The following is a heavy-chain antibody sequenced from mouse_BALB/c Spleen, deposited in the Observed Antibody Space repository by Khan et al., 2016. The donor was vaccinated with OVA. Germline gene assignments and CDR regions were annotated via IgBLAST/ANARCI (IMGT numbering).Heavy chain of an antibody. D-gene: IGHD1-1*01. V-gene: IGHV1S41*01. J-gene: IGHJ4*01. CDR3: ARENYYGRSRYAMDY. Sequence: DLVKPGASVKLSCKASGYTFTSYWINWIKQRPGQGLEWIGRIAPGSGSAYYNEMFKGKATLTVDTSSSTAYIQLSSLSSEDSAGYFCARENYYGRSRYAMDYWGQGTSVTVSS. CDR2: IAPGSGSA. CDR1: GYTFTSYW.